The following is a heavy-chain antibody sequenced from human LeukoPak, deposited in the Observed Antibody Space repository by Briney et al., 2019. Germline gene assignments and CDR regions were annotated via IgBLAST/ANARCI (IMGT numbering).Heavy chain of an antibody. D-gene: IGHD6-13*01. CDR3: AKSHSAAPDAFDI. J-gene: IGHJ3*02. CDR1: GFTFSSYG. Sequence: PGGSLRLSCAASGFTFSSYGMHWVRQAPGKGLEWVAVIWYDGSNKYYADSVKGRSTISRDNSKNTLYLQMNSLRAEDTAVYYCAKSHSAAPDAFDIWGQGTMVTVSS. V-gene: IGHV3-33*06. CDR2: IWYDGSNK.